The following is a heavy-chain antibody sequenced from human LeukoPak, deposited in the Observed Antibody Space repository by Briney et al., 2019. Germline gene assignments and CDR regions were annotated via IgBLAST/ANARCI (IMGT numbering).Heavy chain of an antibody. V-gene: IGHV3-23*01. J-gene: IGHJ4*02. CDR2: ISGSGDST. CDR3: IRDLFDDYSLDY. CDR1: GFTFSSYA. Sequence: GGSLRLSCAASGFTFSSYAMSWVRQAPGKGLEWVSAISGSGDSTYYADSVKGRFTISRDNSKNTLYLQMNSLRAEDTAVYYCIRDLFDDYSLDYWGQGALVTVSS. D-gene: IGHD3-16*01.